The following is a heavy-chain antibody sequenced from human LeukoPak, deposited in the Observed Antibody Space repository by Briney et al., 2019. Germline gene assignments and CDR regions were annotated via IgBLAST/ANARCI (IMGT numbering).Heavy chain of an antibody. Sequence: SETLSLTCAVFGGSFSGYYWSWIRQSPGKGLEWIGEINHSGSTKYNPSLKSRVTISVDTSKNQFSLKLSSVTAADTAVYYCARLAATSPGSYMDVWGKGTTVT. V-gene: IGHV4-34*01. CDR3: ARLAATSPGSYMDV. J-gene: IGHJ6*03. CDR2: INHSGST. CDR1: GGSFSGYY. D-gene: IGHD6-25*01.